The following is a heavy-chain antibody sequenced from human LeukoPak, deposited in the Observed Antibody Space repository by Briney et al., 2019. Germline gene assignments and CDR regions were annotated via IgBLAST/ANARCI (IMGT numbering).Heavy chain of an antibody. J-gene: IGHJ5*02. V-gene: IGHV1-69*13. CDR2: IIPIFGTA. Sequence: ASVKVSCKTSGGPIRNYAINWVRQAPGQGLEWMGGIIPIFGTANYAQKFQGRVTITADESTSTAYMELSSLRSEDTAVYYCARAPDYSNYLSWGQGTLVTVSS. D-gene: IGHD4-11*01. CDR3: ARAPDYSNYLS. CDR1: GGPIRNYA.